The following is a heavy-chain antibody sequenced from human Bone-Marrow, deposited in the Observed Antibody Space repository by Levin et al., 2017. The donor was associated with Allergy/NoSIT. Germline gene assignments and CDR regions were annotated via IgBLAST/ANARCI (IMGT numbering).Heavy chain of an antibody. J-gene: IGHJ4*02. CDR3: ARVQWLIRASDY. CDR2: LSSDGKDK. D-gene: IGHD6-19*01. V-gene: IGHV3-30*01. Sequence: GGSLRLSCAASGFTFSKYAMHWVHQAPGKGLEWVAVLSSDGKDKYYADSVKGRFTISRDNPKNTLHLQMNSVTLDDAAVYYCARVQWLIRASDYWGQGTLVAVSS. CDR1: GFTFSKYA.